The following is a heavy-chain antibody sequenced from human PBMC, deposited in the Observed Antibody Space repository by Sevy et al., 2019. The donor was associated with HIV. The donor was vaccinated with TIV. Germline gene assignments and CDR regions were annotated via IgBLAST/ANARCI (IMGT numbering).Heavy chain of an antibody. CDR1: GGSISSGSYY. CDR2: IYTSGST. Sequence: SETLSLTCTVSGGSISSGSYYWSWIRQPAGKGLEWIGRIYTSGSTNYNPSLKSRVTISVDTSRNQFSLKLSSVTAADTAVYYCARAFPNSSPFLPFDPWGQGTLVTVSS. V-gene: IGHV4-61*02. D-gene: IGHD1-1*01. J-gene: IGHJ5*02. CDR3: ARAFPNSSPFLPFDP.